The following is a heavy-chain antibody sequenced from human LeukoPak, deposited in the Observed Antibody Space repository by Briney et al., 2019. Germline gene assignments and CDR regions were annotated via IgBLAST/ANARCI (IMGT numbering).Heavy chain of an antibody. CDR2: IYYSGST. D-gene: IGHD7-27*01. CDR3: ARQNWDYLPSIFDY. CDR1: GGSISSSSYY. V-gene: IGHV4-39*01. J-gene: IGHJ4*02. Sequence: TETLSLTCTVSGGSISSSSYYWGWIRQPPGKGLEWIGSIYYSGSTYYNPSLKSRVTISVDTSKNQFSLKLSSVTAADTAVYYCARQNWDYLPSIFDYWGQGTLVTVSS.